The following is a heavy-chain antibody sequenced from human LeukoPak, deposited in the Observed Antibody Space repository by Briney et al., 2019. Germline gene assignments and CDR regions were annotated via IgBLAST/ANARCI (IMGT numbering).Heavy chain of an antibody. D-gene: IGHD2-15*01. Sequence: KAGGSLRLSCAASGFTFNIYTMNWVRQAPGKGLEWVSSISSDSANIWYADSLKGRFTIFRDNAKNSLYLQMSSLRAEHTAAYYCARLSGTYGTSTGYFDYWGQGALVTVSS. CDR1: GFTFNIYT. J-gene: IGHJ4*02. CDR2: ISSDSANI. CDR3: ARLSGTYGTSTGYFDY. V-gene: IGHV3-21*01.